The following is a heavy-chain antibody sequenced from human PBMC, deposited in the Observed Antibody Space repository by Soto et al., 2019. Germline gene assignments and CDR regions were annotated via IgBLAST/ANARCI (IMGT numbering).Heavy chain of an antibody. D-gene: IGHD6-19*01. J-gene: IGHJ4*02. Sequence: SETLSLTCAVYGGSFSGYYWSWIRQPPEKGLEWIGEINHSGSTNYNPSLKSRVTISVDTSKNQFSLKLSSVTAADTAVYYCARGRRSAVAGTKGSYYFDYWGQGTLVTVSS. CDR2: INHSGST. CDR3: ARGRRSAVAGTKGSYYFDY. CDR1: GGSFSGYY. V-gene: IGHV4-34*01.